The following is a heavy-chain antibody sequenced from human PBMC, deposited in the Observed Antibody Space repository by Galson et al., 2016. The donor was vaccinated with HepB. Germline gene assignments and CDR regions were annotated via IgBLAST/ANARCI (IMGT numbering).Heavy chain of an antibody. CDR1: GFTFNNYA. CDR2: ISGSADHT. D-gene: IGHD2-8*01. J-gene: IGHJ4*02. V-gene: IGHV3-23*01. CDR3: ARLTLPGICCYFYY. Sequence: SLRLSCAASGFTFNNYAMNWVRQAPGKGLEWVSAISGSADHTYYADSVKGRFTISRDNSKNTLYQQMNSLRADDTAVYYCARLTLPGICCYFYYWGQGALVTVSS.